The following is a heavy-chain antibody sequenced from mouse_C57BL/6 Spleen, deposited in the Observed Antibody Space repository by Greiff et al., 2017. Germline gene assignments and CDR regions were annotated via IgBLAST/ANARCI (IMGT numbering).Heavy chain of an antibody. CDR2: INPNNGGT. J-gene: IGHJ2*01. CDR1: GYTFTDYY. V-gene: IGHV1-26*01. D-gene: IGHD1-1*01. Sequence: EVQLQQSGPELVKPGASVKISCKASGYTFTDYYMNWVKQSHGKSLEWIGDINPNNGGTSYNQKFKGKATLTVDKSSSTAYMELRSLTSEDSAVYYCARGGITTVPDYWGQGTTLTVSS. CDR3: ARGGITTVPDY.